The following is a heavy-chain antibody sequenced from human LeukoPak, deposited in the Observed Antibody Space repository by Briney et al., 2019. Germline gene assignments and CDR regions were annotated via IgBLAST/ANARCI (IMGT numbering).Heavy chain of an antibody. CDR2: IIPIFGTA. Sequence: SVKVSCKASGGTFSSYAISWVRQAPGQGLEWMGGIIPIFGTANYAQKFLGRVTITADESTSTAYMELSSLRSEDTAVYYCARGSGYTYYYYYYYMDVWGKGTTVTVSS. V-gene: IGHV1-69*01. J-gene: IGHJ6*03. CDR3: ARGSGYTYYYYYYYMDV. CDR1: GGTFSSYA. D-gene: IGHD3-3*01.